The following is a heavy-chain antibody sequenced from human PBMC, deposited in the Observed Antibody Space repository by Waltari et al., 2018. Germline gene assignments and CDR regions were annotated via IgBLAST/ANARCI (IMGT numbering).Heavy chain of an antibody. V-gene: IGHV3-7*01. CDR1: GFTFSSYW. Sequence: EVQLVESGGGLVQPGGSLRLSCAASGFTFSSYWLSWGRQAPGKGLEWVANIKQDGSEKYYVDSVKGRFTISRDNAKNSLYLQMNSLRAEDTAVYYCARVDYDFWSGSFDYWGQGTLVTVSS. CDR3: ARVDYDFWSGSFDY. J-gene: IGHJ4*02. D-gene: IGHD3-3*01. CDR2: IKQDGSEK.